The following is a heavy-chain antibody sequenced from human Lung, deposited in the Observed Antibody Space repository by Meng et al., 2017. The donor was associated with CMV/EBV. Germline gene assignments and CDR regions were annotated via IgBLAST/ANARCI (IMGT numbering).Heavy chain of an antibody. CDR3: ARGINGGCGD. CDR2: TYYRSKWYH. J-gene: IGHJ4*02. V-gene: IGHV6-1*01. Sequence: QVQLQQSGPGLVKPSQTLAITCASSGDIVSSNSAAWHWIRQSPSRGLEWLGRTYYRSKWYHEYAVSVKSRITISPDTPKNQFSLQLNSMTPEDTAVYYCARGINGGCGDWGQGTLVTVSS. D-gene: IGHD4-23*01. CDR1: GDIVSSNSAA.